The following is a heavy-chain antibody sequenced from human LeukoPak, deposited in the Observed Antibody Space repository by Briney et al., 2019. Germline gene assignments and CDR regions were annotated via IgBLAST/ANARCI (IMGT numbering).Heavy chain of an antibody. D-gene: IGHD3-10*01. CDR3: ARDRTMVRGVIWFDP. CDR1: GFTFSSYG. V-gene: IGHV3-30*02. Sequence: GGSLRLSCAASGFTFSSYGMHWVRQAPGKGLEWVAFIRFDGSNKYYADSVKGRFTISRDNSKNTLYLQMNSLRAEDTAVYYCARDRTMVRGVIWFDPWGQGTLVTVSS. CDR2: IRFDGSNK. J-gene: IGHJ5*02.